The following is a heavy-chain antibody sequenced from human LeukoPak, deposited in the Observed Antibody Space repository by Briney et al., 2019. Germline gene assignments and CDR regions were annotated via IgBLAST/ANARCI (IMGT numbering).Heavy chain of an antibody. Sequence: GGSLRLSCAASGFTFSSYWMHWVRHAPGKGLVWVSRINSDGSSTSYADSVKGRFTISRDNAKNTLYLQMNSLRAEDTAVYYCARGSGFMTSEYYYYGMDVWGQGTTVTVSS. CDR1: GFTFSSYW. CDR3: ARGSGFMTSEYYYYGMDV. V-gene: IGHV3-74*01. CDR2: INSDGSST. D-gene: IGHD2-21*02. J-gene: IGHJ6*02.